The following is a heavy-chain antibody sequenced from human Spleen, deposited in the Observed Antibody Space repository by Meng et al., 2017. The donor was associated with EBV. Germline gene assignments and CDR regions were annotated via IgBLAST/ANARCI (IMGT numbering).Heavy chain of an antibody. J-gene: IGHJ4*02. CDR3: AREGPDRCLDY. CDR2: IIPILGTG. CDR1: GDTSSSYA. D-gene: IGHD2-8*01. Sequence: QGQLVQSGAGVKKPGSSVRVSCKASGDTSSSYAVHWVRQAPGQGLEWMGGIIPILGTGNYAEKLKGRVTITADESTRTVYMDLSRLTSEDTAVYYCAREGPDRCLDYWGQGTLVTVSS. V-gene: IGHV1-69*01.